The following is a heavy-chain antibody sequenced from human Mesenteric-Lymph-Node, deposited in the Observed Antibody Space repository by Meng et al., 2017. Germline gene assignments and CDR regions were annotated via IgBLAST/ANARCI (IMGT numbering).Heavy chain of an antibody. CDR1: GGSISSGDYY. J-gene: IGHJ2*01. Sequence: QLQGSGPGRVKPSQILFLTCPVSGGSISSGDYYWSWIRQPPGKGLEWIGYIYYSGSTYYNPSLKSRVTISVDTSKNQFSLKLSSVTAADTAVYYCARGYYDSSGYGYWYFDLWGRGTLVTVSS. CDR2: IYYSGST. V-gene: IGHV4-30-4*01. D-gene: IGHD3-22*01. CDR3: ARGYYDSSGYGYWYFDL.